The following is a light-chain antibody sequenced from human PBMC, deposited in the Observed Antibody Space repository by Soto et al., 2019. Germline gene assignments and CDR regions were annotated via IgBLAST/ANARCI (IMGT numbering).Light chain of an antibody. CDR2: AAS. CDR1: QGIIDY. Sequence: DIQMTQSPSSLSASVGDTVTITCRASQGIIDYLAWYQQRPGRVPRLLIYAASTLHTGVPSRFSCSGAGTDFTLTISSLQPEDVATYYCQKYYTAPQTFGPGTKVEIK. CDR3: QKYYTAPQT. V-gene: IGKV1-27*01. J-gene: IGKJ1*01.